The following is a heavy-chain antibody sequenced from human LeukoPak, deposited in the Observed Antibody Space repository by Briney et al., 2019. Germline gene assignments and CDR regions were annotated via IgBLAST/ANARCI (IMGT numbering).Heavy chain of an antibody. CDR2: IYSSGST. Sequence: PSETLSLTCTVSGGAIRSYYWGWIRPPAGKGLEWIGRIYSSGSTNYNPSLKSRVTMSVDTSKNQFSLKLTSVTAADTAVYYCARALYCSSTSCFYFDYWGQGTLVTVSS. CDR1: GGAIRSYY. CDR3: ARALYCSSTSCFYFDY. J-gene: IGHJ4*02. V-gene: IGHV4-4*07. D-gene: IGHD2-2*01.